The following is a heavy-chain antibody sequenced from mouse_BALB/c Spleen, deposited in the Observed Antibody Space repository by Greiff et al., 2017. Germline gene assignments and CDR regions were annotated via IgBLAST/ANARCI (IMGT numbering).Heavy chain of an antibody. CDR2: ISSGSSTI. Sequence: EVNVVESGGGLVQPGGSRKLSCAASGFTFSSFGMHWVRQAPEKGLEWVAYISSGSSTIYYADTVKGRFTISRDNPKNTLFLQMTSLRSEDTAMYYCARGNSSAWFAYWGQGTLVTVSA. CDR3: ARGNSSAWFAY. V-gene: IGHV5-17*02. CDR1: GFTFSSFG. D-gene: IGHD2-1*01. J-gene: IGHJ3*01.